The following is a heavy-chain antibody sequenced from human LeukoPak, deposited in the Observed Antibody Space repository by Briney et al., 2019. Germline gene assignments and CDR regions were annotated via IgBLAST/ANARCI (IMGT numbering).Heavy chain of an antibody. V-gene: IGHV4-30-4*01. CDR1: GGSISSGDYY. D-gene: IGHD4-17*01. J-gene: IGHJ4*02. CDR3: ARDPLYGDYFDY. CDR2: IYCSGST. Sequence: SETLSLTCTVSGGSISSGDYYWSWIRQPPGKGLEWIGYIYCSGSTYYNPSLKSRVTISVDTSKNQFSLKLSSVTAADTAVYYCARDPLYGDYFDYWGQGTLVTVSS.